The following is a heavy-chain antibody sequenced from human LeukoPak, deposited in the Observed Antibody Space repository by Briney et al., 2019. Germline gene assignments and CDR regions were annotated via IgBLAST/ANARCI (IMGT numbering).Heavy chain of an antibody. J-gene: IGHJ4*02. CDR1: GGTFSSYA. D-gene: IGHD3-22*01. CDR3: ARVGERHYDSSGQFDY. V-gene: IGHV1-69*06. Sequence: ASVKVSCKASGGTFSSYAISWVRQAPGQGLEWMGGIIPIFGTANYAQKFQGRVTITADKSTSTAYMELSSLRSEDTAVYYCARVGERHYDSSGQFDYWGQGTLVTVSS. CDR2: IIPIFGTA.